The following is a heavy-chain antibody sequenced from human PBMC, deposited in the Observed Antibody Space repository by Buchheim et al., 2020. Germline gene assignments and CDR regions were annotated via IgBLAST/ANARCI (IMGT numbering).Heavy chain of an antibody. D-gene: IGHD1-1*01. Sequence: EVQLVESGGGLVLPGGSLRLSCAVAGFTFSSFEMNWVRQAPGKGLEWVSYISSSGSTKYYADSVKGRFTISRDNAEKSMYLQMNSLRVEDTAAYYCASLKGRTGTGYGMDVWGQGTT. V-gene: IGHV3-48*03. CDR3: ASLKGRTGTGYGMDV. CDR1: GFTFSSFE. J-gene: IGHJ6*02. CDR2: ISSSGSTK.